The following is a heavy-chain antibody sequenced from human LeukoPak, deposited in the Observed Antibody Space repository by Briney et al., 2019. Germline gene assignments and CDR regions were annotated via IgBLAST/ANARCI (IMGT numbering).Heavy chain of an antibody. CDR3: ARWYCGGGSCYSYYYGMDV. Sequence: ASVKVSCKASGYTFTSYGISWVRQAPGQGLEWMGWISAYNGNTKYVQKLQGRVTMTTDSSTSTAYMELRSLTSDDTAVYYCARWYCGGGSCYSYYYGMDVRGQGTTVTVSS. V-gene: IGHV1-18*01. CDR2: ISAYNGNT. CDR1: GYTFTSYG. D-gene: IGHD2-15*01. J-gene: IGHJ6*02.